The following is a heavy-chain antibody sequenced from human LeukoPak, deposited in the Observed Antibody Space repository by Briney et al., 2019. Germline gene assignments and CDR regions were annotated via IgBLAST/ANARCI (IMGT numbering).Heavy chain of an antibody. CDR3: ARDRLGSSLAGSDY. Sequence: GGSLRLSCAVSGFTFSSYSMNWVRQAPGKGLEWVSFISCSSNYIYYADSVKGRFTISRDNAKNALYLQMNSLRAEDTAVYYCARDRLGSSLAGSDYWGQGTLVTVSS. D-gene: IGHD6-13*01. CDR1: GFTFSSYS. CDR2: ISCSSNYI. J-gene: IGHJ4*02. V-gene: IGHV3-21*01.